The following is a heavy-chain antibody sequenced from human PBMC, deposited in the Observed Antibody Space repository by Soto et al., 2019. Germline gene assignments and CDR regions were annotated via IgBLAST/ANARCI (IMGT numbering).Heavy chain of an antibody. J-gene: IGHJ4*02. CDR1: GYIFTSHQ. CDR3: VRCGSGGSCYTSPLSY. CDR2: IKPSDGTT. Sequence: GASVKVSCKASGYIFTSHQIHWVRQAPGQGLDWMGIIKPSDGTTTYAQKFQGRVTMTSDTSTRTIYMELSSLTSEDTAVYFCVRCGSGGSCYTSPLSYWGQGTLVTVSS. D-gene: IGHD2-21*01. V-gene: IGHV1-46*01.